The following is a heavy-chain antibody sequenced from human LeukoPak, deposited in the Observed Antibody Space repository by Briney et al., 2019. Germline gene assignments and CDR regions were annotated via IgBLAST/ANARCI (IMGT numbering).Heavy chain of an antibody. J-gene: IGHJ6*02. Sequence: ASVKVSCKASGYTFTSYYIHWVRQAPGQGLEWMGIINPSGGSTNYAQKFQGRVTMTRDTSTSTVYLDLSSLRSEDTAVYYCARDPSLAAAGTRGMDVWGQGTTVTVSS. CDR2: INPSGGST. CDR3: ARDPSLAAAGTRGMDV. D-gene: IGHD6-13*01. CDR1: GYTFTSYY. V-gene: IGHV1-46*01.